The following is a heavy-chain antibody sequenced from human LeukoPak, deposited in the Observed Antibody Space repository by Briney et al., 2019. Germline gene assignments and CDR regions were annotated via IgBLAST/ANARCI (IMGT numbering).Heavy chain of an antibody. J-gene: IGHJ6*02. CDR1: NGSINTYY. CDR3: ASSPGVAYYYYYGMDV. D-gene: IGHD2-15*01. CDR2: IYYSGST. V-gene: IGHV4-59*01. Sequence: PSETLSLTCTVSNGSINTYYWSWIRQPPGKGLEWIGYIYYSGSTNYNPSLKSRVTISVDTSKNQFSLKLSSVTAADTAVYYCASSPGVAYYYYYGMDVWGQGTTVTVSS.